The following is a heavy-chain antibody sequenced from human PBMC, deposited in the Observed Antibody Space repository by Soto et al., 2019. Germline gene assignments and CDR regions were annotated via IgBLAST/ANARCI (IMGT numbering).Heavy chain of an antibody. D-gene: IGHD6-6*01. CDR3: ARAEYNSSPHFQH. CDR1: GFTFSSYG. V-gene: IGHV3-30-3*01. J-gene: IGHJ1*01. Sequence: GGSLRLSCAASGFTFSSYGMHWVRQAPGKGLEWMAVISYDGSNKYYADSVKGRFTISRDNSKNTLYLQMNSLRAEDTAVYYCARAEYNSSPHFQHWGQGTLVTVSS. CDR2: ISYDGSNK.